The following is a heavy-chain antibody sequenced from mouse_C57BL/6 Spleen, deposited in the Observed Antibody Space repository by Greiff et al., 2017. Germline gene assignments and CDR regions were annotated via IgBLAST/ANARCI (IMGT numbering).Heavy chain of an antibody. CDR3: ARGNSSGYFDY. Sequence: VKLQQPGAELVKPGASVKLSCKASGYTFTSYWMHWVKQRPGQGLEWIGMIHPNSGSTNYNEKFKSKATLTVDKSSSTAYMQLSSLTSEDSAVYYCARGNSSGYFDYWGQGTTLTVSS. CDR2: IHPNSGST. CDR1: GYTFTSYW. D-gene: IGHD3-2*02. V-gene: IGHV1-64*01. J-gene: IGHJ2*01.